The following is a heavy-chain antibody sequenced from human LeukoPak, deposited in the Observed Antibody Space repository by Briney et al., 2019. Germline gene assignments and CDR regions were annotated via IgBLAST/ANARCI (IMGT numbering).Heavy chain of an antibody. Sequence: SETLSLTCTVSGGSISSGGYYWSWIRQPPGKGLEWIGEINHSGSTNYNPSLKSRVTISVDTSKNQFSLKLSSVTAADTAVYYCARAAEHRSYYYDSSGYYPHPDAFDIWGQGTMVTVSS. CDR1: GGSISSGGYY. CDR3: ARAAEHRSYYYDSSGYYPHPDAFDI. D-gene: IGHD3-22*01. V-gene: IGHV4-39*07. J-gene: IGHJ3*02. CDR2: INHSGST.